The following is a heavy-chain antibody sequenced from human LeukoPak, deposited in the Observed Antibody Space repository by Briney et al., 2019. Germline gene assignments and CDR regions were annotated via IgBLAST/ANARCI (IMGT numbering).Heavy chain of an antibody. CDR2: IIPILGTA. D-gene: IGHD5-24*01. CDR1: GGTFSSYA. Sequence: ASVKVSCKASGGTFSSYAISWVRQAPGQGLEWMGGIIPILGTANYAQKFQGRVTITTDESTSTAYMELSSLRSEDTAVYYCATGGVRDGYNPDYWGQGTLVTVSS. CDR3: ATGGVRDGYNPDY. J-gene: IGHJ4*02. V-gene: IGHV1-69*05.